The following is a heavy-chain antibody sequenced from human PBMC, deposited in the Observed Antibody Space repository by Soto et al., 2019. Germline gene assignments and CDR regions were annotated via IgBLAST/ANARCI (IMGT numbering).Heavy chain of an antibody. V-gene: IGHV3-23*01. CDR1: GFTFTRYS. CDR3: AFKGTAKPFY. CDR2: ISPSGDTT. J-gene: IGHJ4*02. Sequence: PVGSLRLSCAASGFTFTRYSMNWVRQAPGKGLEWVSGISPSGDTTYYADSVKGRFTISRDNSKTVLYLQMNSLRAEDTAVYYCAFKGTAKPFYWGQGTLVTVSS. D-gene: IGHD2-21*02.